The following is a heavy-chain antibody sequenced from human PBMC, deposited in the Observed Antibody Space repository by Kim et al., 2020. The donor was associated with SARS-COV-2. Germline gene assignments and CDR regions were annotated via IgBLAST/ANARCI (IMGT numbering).Heavy chain of an antibody. J-gene: IGHJ5*02. Sequence: GGSLRLSCAASGFTFSDYYMSWIRQAPGKGLEWVSYISSSSSYTNYADSVKGRFTISRDNAKNSLYLQMNSLRAEDTAVYYCARASMYYDFWSGAGASPAGFDPWGQGTLVTVSS. D-gene: IGHD3-3*01. CDR3: ARASMYYDFWSGAGASPAGFDP. V-gene: IGHV3-11*06. CDR1: GFTFSDYY. CDR2: ISSSSSYT.